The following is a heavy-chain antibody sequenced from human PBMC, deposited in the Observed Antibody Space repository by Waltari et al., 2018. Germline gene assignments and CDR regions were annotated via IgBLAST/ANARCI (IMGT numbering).Heavy chain of an antibody. CDR3: ARGDHFNRGLDS. Sequence: QVKLVQSGTEVKKPGASVKVSCKTVGHPLSDDSLHWVRQAPGKGLEWMGWMDPNSGGKNSAQKFQGRVTMTRDTAISAAYLDLSALTSDDTAVYYCARGDHFNRGLDSWGQGTLVIVS. V-gene: IGHV1-2*02. J-gene: IGHJ4*02. CDR1: GHPLSDDS. D-gene: IGHD3-3*02. CDR2: MDPNSGGK.